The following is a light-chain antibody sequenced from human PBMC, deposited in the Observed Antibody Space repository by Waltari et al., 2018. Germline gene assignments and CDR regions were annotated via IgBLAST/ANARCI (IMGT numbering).Light chain of an antibody. CDR1: AIGGKS. CDR2: YDS. V-gene: IGLV3-21*04. CDR3: QVWDRGGF. J-gene: IGLJ2*01. Sequence: SYVLTQTPSVSAAPAETVRISCGGIAIGGKSVHWYQQKAGRAPKMVISYDSDRPSGIPERFSGSNSGNTAILTISRVEAGDEADYYCQVWDRGGFFGGGTKVTVL.